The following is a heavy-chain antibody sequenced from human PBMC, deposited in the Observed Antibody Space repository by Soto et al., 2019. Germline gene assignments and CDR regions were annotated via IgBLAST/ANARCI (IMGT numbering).Heavy chain of an antibody. Sequence: ASVKVSCKVSGYTLTELSMHWVRQAPGKGLEWMGGFDPEDGETIYAQKFQGRVTTTEDTSTDTAYMELSSLRSEDTAVYYCATDRDTAMARYWGQGTLVTVSS. J-gene: IGHJ4*02. CDR1: GYTLTELS. D-gene: IGHD5-18*01. V-gene: IGHV1-24*01. CDR2: FDPEDGET. CDR3: ATDRDTAMARY.